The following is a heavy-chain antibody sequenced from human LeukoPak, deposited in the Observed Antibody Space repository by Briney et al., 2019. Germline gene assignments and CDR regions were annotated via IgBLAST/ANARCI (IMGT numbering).Heavy chain of an antibody. CDR3: ARHNEAYYDILTGYYRPWDY. CDR2: IYYSGST. J-gene: IGHJ4*02. D-gene: IGHD3-9*01. CDR1: GGSISSSSYY. Sequence: PSETLSLTCTVSGGSISSSSYYWGWTRQPPGKGLEWIGSIYYSGSTYYNPSLKSRVTISVDTSKNQFSLKLSSVTAADTAVYYCARHNEAYYDILTGYYRPWDYWGQGTLVTVSS. V-gene: IGHV4-39*01.